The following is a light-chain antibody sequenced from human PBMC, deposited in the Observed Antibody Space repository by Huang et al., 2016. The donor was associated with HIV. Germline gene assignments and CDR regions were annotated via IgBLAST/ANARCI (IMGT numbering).Light chain of an antibody. CDR2: TAA. Sequence: IQMTQSPSSLSASVGDRVTISCRASQTITNYLNWYKPKPQKAPKLLISTAAKLQSGVPSRFSGSGSGTDFTLTISSLQPGDFATYYCQQSYNAPWTFGQGTKVEV. J-gene: IGKJ1*01. V-gene: IGKV1-39*01. CDR3: QQSYNAPWT. CDR1: QTITNY.